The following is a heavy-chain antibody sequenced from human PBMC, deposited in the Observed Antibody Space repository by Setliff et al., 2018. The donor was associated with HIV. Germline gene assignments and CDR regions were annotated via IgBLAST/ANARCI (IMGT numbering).Heavy chain of an antibody. J-gene: IGHJ4*02. D-gene: IGHD3-10*01. V-gene: IGHV3-23*01. CDR1: GFSVSSNY. CDR2: ISDTGIST. Sequence: PGGSLRLSCAASGFSVSSNYMSWVRQAPGKGLEWVSAISDTGISTYYADSVKGRLTISRDNSENTLYLQMNSLRAEDTAVYYCAKRPPSGSGYFDYWGQGTLVTVSS. CDR3: AKRPPSGSGYFDY.